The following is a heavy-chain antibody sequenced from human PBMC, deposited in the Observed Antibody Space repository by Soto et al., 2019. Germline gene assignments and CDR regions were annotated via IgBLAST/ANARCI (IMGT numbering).Heavy chain of an antibody. Sequence: EVQLLESGGGLVQPGGSLRLSCAASGFTFSSYAMSWVRQAPGKGLEWVSVISGSGGSTYYADSVKGRFTISRDNSKNRLYLQMNIMRAEETDVYYCGRRNSGWYVDCWGQGTLVTVSS. CDR2: ISGSGGST. CDR3: GRRNSGWYVDC. V-gene: IGHV3-23*01. J-gene: IGHJ4*02. D-gene: IGHD6-19*01. CDR1: GFTFSSYA.